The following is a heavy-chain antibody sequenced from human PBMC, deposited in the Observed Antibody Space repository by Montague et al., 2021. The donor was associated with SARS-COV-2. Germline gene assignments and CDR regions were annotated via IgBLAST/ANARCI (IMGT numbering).Heavy chain of an antibody. J-gene: IGHJ4*02. CDR2: IYYSGST. Sequence: SETLSLTCTVSGGSISSYYWSWIRQPPGKGLGWIGYIYYSGSTNYNPSLKSRVTISVDTSKNQFSLKLSSVTAADTAVYYCARQSGRLWGIAVVGAFGYWGQGTLVTVSS. D-gene: IGHD6-19*01. CDR3: ARQSGRLWGIAVVGAFGY. CDR1: GGSISSYY. V-gene: IGHV4-59*08.